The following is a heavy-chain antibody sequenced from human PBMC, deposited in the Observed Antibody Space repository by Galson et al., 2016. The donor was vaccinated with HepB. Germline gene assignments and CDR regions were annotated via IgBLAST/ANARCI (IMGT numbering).Heavy chain of an antibody. CDR1: GFAFSSHW. J-gene: IGHJ6*02. V-gene: IGHV3-74*01. D-gene: IGHD4-17*01. Sequence: SLRLSCAASGFAFSSHWMHWVRQGPGKGLVWVSRINSDGSSTIYADSERGRFTISRDNAKNMLYLEMNSLRAEDTALYYCVREDYGDDPVYYYYYGMDVWGQGTTVSVSS. CDR2: INSDGSST. CDR3: VREDYGDDPVYYYYYGMDV.